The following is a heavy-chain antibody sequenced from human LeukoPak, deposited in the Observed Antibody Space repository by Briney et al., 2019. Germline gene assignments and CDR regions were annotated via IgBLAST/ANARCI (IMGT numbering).Heavy chain of an antibody. CDR1: GYTFTSYG. D-gene: IGHD2-21*02. CDR3: AKFGRSSIAVVTASIKRRGHHWYFDL. Sequence: ASVKVSCKASGYTFTSYGISWVRQAPGQGLEWMGWISAYNGNTNYAQKLQGRVTMTTDTSTSTAYMGLRSLRSDDTAVYYCAKFGRSSIAVVTASIKRRGHHWYFDLWGRGTLVTVSS. CDR2: ISAYNGNT. J-gene: IGHJ2*01. V-gene: IGHV1-18*01.